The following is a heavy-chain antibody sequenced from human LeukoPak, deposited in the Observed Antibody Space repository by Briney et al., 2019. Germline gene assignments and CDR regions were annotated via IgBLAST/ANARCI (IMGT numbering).Heavy chain of an antibody. CDR2: IRSINYI. CDR1: GFTFSSYR. D-gene: IGHD3-9*01. J-gene: IGHJ6*04. Sequence: PGGSLRLSCAASGFTFSSYRMNWVRQAPGKGLEWVSSIRSINYIYYTDSVKGRFTISRDNAKNSLYLQMNSLRAEDTAIYYCAKATRNHGILTGQAYGMDVWGKGTTVTVSS. CDR3: AKATRNHGILTGQAYGMDV. V-gene: IGHV3-21*01.